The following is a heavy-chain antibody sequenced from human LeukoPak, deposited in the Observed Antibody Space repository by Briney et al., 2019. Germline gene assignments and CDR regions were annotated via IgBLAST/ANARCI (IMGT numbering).Heavy chain of an antibody. D-gene: IGHD3-10*01. CDR1: GGSISSSSYY. J-gene: IGHJ3*02. Sequence: SETLSLTCTVSGGSISSSSYYWGWSRQPPGKGLEWIGSIYYSGSTYYNPSLKSRVTISVDTFKNPFSLKLSSVTAADTAVYYCARPITMVRGVIISNAFAIWGQGTMVTVSS. CDR3: ARPITMVRGVIISNAFAI. V-gene: IGHV4-39*01. CDR2: IYYSGST.